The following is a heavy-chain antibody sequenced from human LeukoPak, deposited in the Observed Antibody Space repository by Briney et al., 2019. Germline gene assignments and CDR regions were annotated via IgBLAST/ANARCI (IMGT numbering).Heavy chain of an antibody. J-gene: IGHJ4*02. Sequence: PSETLSLTCAVSGYSISSGYYWGWIRQPPGQGLEWIGSIYHSGSTYYNPSLKSRVTISVDTSKNQFSLKLSSVTAADTAVYYCARIVVVPAALSSYFDYWGQGTLVTVSS. CDR1: GYSISSGYY. CDR2: IYHSGST. V-gene: IGHV4-38-2*01. CDR3: ARIVVVPAALSSYFDY. D-gene: IGHD2-2*01.